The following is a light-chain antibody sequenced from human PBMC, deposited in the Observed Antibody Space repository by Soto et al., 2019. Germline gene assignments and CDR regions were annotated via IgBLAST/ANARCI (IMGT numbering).Light chain of an antibody. CDR1: HVISEY. Sequence: DVQITQSPSSLSAYAGDRVTITCRASHVISEYLTWYQQKPGKAPKLLIYAASSLQSGVPSRFSGSGSGTDFTLTISSLQPEDFATYYCQQSYSTPHTFGQGTRLESK. J-gene: IGKJ5*01. CDR3: QQSYSTPHT. CDR2: AAS. V-gene: IGKV1-39*01.